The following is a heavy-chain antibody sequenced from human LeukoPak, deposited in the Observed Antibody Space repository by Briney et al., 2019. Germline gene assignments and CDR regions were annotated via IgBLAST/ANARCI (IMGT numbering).Heavy chain of an antibody. J-gene: IGHJ4*02. Sequence: VGSLRVSCAASGFTFTGYRMNWVRQTPGKGLEWASSISSSSGYTYYAESVKSRVTISTDNTKSTQYMQMNRLRAEDTAVYYSAVYGGSRVIDYWGQGTLVTVSS. D-gene: IGHD4-23*01. CDR1: GFTFTGYR. V-gene: IGHV3-21*01. CDR2: ISSSSGYT. CDR3: AVYGGSRVIDY.